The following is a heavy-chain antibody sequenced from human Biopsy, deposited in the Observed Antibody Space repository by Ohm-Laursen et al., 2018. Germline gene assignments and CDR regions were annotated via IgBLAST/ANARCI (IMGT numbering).Heavy chain of an antibody. CDR2: SIPLFNTA. D-gene: IGHD3-22*01. CDR1: GGTFANHA. J-gene: IGHJ2*01. CDR3: ARFPLGAYDDSGSYRAVEHWYFDL. Sequence: SVKASCKASGGTFANHAVGWVRQAPGQGLEWVGSSIPLFNTANYADKFQGRVTLTADKSTTTAYMELSSLRSEDTAIYYCARFPLGAYDDSGSYRAVEHWYFDLWGRGTLVTVSS. V-gene: IGHV1-69*06.